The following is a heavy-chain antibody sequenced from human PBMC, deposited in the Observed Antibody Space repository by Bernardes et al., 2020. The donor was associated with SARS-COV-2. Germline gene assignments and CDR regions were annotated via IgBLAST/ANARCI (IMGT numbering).Heavy chain of an antibody. CDR2: ISADNGHT. D-gene: IGHD3-3*01. Sequence: ASVKVSCKASGYTLPKFDIGWVRQAPGQGLEWVGWISADNGHTNYAQKFQGRITMTTDTSTTTAYMELRSLRSDDTAVYYCARHDFWSGYSMESWGQGTLVTVSS. V-gene: IGHV1-18*01. J-gene: IGHJ5*02. CDR1: GYTLPKFD. CDR3: ARHDFWSGYSMES.